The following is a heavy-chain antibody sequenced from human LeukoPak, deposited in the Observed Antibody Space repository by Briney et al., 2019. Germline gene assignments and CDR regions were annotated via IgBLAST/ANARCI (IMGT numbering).Heavy chain of an antibody. J-gene: IGHJ6*03. CDR3: ARANSNYDSSGYYFYYYYMDV. CDR2: IWYDGSNK. V-gene: IGHV3-33*01. CDR1: GFTFSSYG. D-gene: IGHD3-22*01. Sequence: GGSLRPSCAASGFTFSSYGMHWVRQAPGKGLEWVAVIWYDGSNKYYADSVKGRFTISRDNSKNTLYLQMNSLRAEDTAVYYCARANSNYDSSGYYFYYYYMDVWGKGTTVTVSS.